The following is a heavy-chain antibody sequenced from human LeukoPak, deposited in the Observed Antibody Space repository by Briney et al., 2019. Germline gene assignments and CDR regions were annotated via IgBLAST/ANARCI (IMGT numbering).Heavy chain of an antibody. CDR2: IYYSGST. CDR3: ARLHRGEEAFDI. CDR1: GGSISNYW. V-gene: IGHV4-59*01. Sequence: PSETLSLTCTVSGGSISNYWWSWIRQPPGKGLEWIGYIYYSGSTNYNPSLKSRVTISVDTSKNQFSLKLSSVTTADTAVYYCARLHRGEEAFDIWGQGTMVTVSS. J-gene: IGHJ3*02.